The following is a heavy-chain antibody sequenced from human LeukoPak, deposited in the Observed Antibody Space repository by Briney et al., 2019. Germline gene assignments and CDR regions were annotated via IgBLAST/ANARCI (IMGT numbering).Heavy chain of an antibody. V-gene: IGHV1-69*13. D-gene: IGHD1/OR15-1a*01. CDR2: IIPIFGTA. CDR3: ARGRYNWNNGGFDY. J-gene: IGHJ4*02. CDR1: GGTFSSYA. Sequence: ASVKFSCKASGGTFSSYAISWVRQAPGQGLEWMGGIIPIFGTANYAQKFQGRVTITADESTSTAYMELSSLRSEDTAVYYCARGRYNWNNGGFDYWGQGTLVTVSS.